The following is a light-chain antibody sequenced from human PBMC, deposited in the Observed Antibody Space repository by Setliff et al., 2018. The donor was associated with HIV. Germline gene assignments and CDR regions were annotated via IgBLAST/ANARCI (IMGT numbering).Light chain of an antibody. CDR2: EVS. Sequence: QSALTQPPPASGSPGQSVTISCTGTSSDVGGYNYVSWYRQYPGKAPKLMIYEVSKRPSGVPDRLSGSKSGNTASLTVSGLQVEDEADYYCSSYAGSNNYVFGTGTRSPS. J-gene: IGLJ1*01. V-gene: IGLV2-8*01. CDR1: SSDVGGYNY. CDR3: SSYAGSNNYV.